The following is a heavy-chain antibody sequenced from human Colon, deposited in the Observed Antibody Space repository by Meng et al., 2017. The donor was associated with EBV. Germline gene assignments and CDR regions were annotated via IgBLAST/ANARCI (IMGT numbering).Heavy chain of an antibody. CDR1: GFTFSSSA. J-gene: IGHJ4*02. Sequence: EGQLWGAGGGLVQPGGALRLSCAASGFTFSSSALSWVRQAPGRGLEWVSTISGSGLSTYYADSVKGRFTISRDNSKNTLYLQMNSLRAEDTALYYCATALHWGQGTLVTVSS. D-gene: IGHD2-15*01. CDR3: ATALH. CDR2: ISGSGLST. V-gene: IGHV3-23*01.